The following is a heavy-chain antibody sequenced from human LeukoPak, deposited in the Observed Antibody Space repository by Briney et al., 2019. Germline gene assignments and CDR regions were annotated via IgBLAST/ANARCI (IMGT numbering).Heavy chain of an antibody. CDR2: ISSPGATT. J-gene: IGHJ4*02. Sequence: GGSLRLSCAGSGFSFSNYDMSWVRQAPGEGLEWVSSISSPGATTYDAAAVRRCITISSDNYSGLLFVQLNSLRAETAAHYFWTKDHRSCVGATCLVHEDWGQGTLVTVSS. V-gene: IGHV3-23*01. D-gene: IGHD2-2*01. CDR3: TKDHRSCVGATCLVHED. CDR1: GFSFSNYD.